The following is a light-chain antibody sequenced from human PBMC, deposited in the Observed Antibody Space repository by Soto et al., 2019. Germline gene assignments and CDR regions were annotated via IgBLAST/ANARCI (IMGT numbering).Light chain of an antibody. CDR3: QQYITFLLWR. Sequence: EIVLPQSPATLSLTPEKRATLSCRAIQRVSSSYLAWSQQQPGQAPRLLIYGASTRATGIPARSIVSESGTEFTRTVSILQSEDSAVQFFQQYITFLLWRFALVTKV. V-gene: IGKV3-15*01. J-gene: IGKJ1*01. CDR2: GAS. CDR1: QRVSSSY.